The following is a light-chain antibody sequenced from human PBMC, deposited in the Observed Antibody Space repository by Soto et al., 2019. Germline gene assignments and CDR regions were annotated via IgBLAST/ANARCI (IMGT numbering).Light chain of an antibody. Sequence: DIQMTQSPSSLSASVGDRVTITCQASQDISNYLNWYQQKPGKAPKLLIYDASNLETGVPSRFSGSGTGTDFTFSISSLRPEDISTYYCQRYDNLPPVTFGQGTRLEIK. J-gene: IGKJ5*01. CDR2: DAS. CDR1: QDISNY. CDR3: QRYDNLPPVT. V-gene: IGKV1-33*01.